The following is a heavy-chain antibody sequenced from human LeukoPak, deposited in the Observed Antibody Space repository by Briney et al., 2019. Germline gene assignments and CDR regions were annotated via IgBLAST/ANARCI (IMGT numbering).Heavy chain of an antibody. D-gene: IGHD1-26*01. V-gene: IGHV3-15*01. CDR1: GFTFSNAW. J-gene: IGHJ4*02. CDR3: AKDYGVGALDY. CDR2: IKSKTDGGTT. Sequence: GGSLRLSCAASGFTFSNAWMSWVRQAPGKGLEWVGRIKSKTDGGTTDYAAPVKGRFTISRDDSKNTLYLQMNSLRAEDTAVYYCAKDYGVGALDYWGQGTLVTVSS.